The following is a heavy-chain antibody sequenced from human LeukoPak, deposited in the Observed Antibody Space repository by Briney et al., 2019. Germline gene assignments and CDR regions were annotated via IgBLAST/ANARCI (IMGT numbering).Heavy chain of an antibody. V-gene: IGHV2-5*01. D-gene: IGHD3-3*01. Sequence: SGPTLAKPTQTLTLTCTLSGFALSTRGVGVGWIRQPPGKALEWLALIYWNDDKRYSPSLKSRLTIAKDTSKNQVVLTMTNMDPVDTATYYCARLKLWSGSHLWFDPWGQGTLVAVSS. CDR2: IYWNDDK. J-gene: IGHJ5*02. CDR1: GFALSTRGVG. CDR3: ARLKLWSGSHLWFDP.